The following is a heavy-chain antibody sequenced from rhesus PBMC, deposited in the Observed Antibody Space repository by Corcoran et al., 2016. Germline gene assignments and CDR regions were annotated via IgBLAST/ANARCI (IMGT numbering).Heavy chain of an antibody. D-gene: IGHD2-39*01. CDR3: ATLVGVPGSLDV. CDR1: GGSVSSNY. J-gene: IGHJ5-2*02. Sequence: QVQLQESGPGLVKPSETLSLTCAVSGGSVSSNYWSWIRAPPGKGLVWIGRISGSGGGADYNPSLKSRVTLSTETSKNQFSLRLTSVTAADTALYFCATLVGVPGSLDVWGRGVLVTVSS. CDR2: ISGSGGGA. V-gene: IGHV4-173*01.